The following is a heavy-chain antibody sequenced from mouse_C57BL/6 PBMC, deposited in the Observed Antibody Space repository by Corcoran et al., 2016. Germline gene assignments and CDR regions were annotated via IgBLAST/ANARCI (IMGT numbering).Heavy chain of an antibody. CDR2: INTYSGVP. V-gene: IGHV9-3*01. D-gene: IGHD2-1*01. CDR3: ARWAYGNYVRIYAMDY. J-gene: IGHJ4*01. CDR1: GYTFTTYG. Sequence: QIQLVQSGPELKKPGETVKISCKASGYTFTTYGMSWVKQAPGKGLKWMGWINTYSGVPTYADDFKGRFAFSLETSASTAYLQLNNLKNEDTATYFCARWAYGNYVRIYAMDYWGQGTSVTVSS.